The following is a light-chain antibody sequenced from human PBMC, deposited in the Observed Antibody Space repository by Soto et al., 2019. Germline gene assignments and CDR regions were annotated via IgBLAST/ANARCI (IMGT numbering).Light chain of an antibody. CDR3: QQYNTYSWT. Sequence: IQMTQSPSSLSASVGDRVTMTCRASQGIRNDLGWYQQKPGKAPKLLIYEASSLESGVPSRFGGSGSGTEFTLTISSLQPDDFATYYCQQYNTYSWTFGQGTKVDIK. V-gene: IGKV1-17*01. CDR2: EAS. J-gene: IGKJ1*01. CDR1: QGIRND.